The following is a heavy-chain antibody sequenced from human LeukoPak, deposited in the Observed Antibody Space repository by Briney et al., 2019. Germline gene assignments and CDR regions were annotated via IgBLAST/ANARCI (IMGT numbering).Heavy chain of an antibody. V-gene: IGHV3-7*01. Sequence: GSLRLSCAASGFTFSSYWMSWVRQAPGKGLEWVANIKQDGSEKYYVDSVKGRFTISRDNAKNSLYLQMNSLRAEDTAVYYCGSGWYYYYMDVWGKGTTVTVSS. J-gene: IGHJ6*03. D-gene: IGHD6-19*01. CDR1: GFTFSSYW. CDR2: IKQDGSEK. CDR3: GSGWYYYYMDV.